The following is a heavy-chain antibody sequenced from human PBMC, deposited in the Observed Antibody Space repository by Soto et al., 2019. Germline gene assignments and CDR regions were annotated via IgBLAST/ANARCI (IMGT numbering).Heavy chain of an antibody. J-gene: IGHJ5*02. CDR1: GGSFSGYY. CDR3: ARCGYYYGSGSYRRFDP. CDR2: INHSGST. D-gene: IGHD3-10*01. Sequence: QVQLQQWGAGLLKPSETLSLTCAVYGGSFSGYYWSWIRQPPGKGLEWIGEINHSGSTNYNPSLKSRVTISVDTSKNQFSLKLSSVTAADTAVYYCARCGYYYGSGSYRRFDPWGQGTLVTVSS. V-gene: IGHV4-34*01.